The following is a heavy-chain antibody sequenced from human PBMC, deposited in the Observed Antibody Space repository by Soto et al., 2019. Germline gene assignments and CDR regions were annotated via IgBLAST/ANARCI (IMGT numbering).Heavy chain of an antibody. CDR1: GFTFDDYT. V-gene: IGHV3-43*01. J-gene: IGHJ4*02. CDR2: ISWDGGST. CDR3: AKVRLLRYFDWSRY. D-gene: IGHD3-9*01. Sequence: GGSLRLSCAASGFTFDDYTMHWVRQAPGKGLEWVSLISWDGGSTYYADSVKGRFTISRDNSKNSLYLQMNSLRTEDTALYYCAKVRLLRYFDWSRYWGKRTPVTVSS.